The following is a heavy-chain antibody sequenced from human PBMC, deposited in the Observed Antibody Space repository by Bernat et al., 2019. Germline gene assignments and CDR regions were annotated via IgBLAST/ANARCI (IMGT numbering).Heavy chain of an antibody. D-gene: IGHD6-6*01. J-gene: IGHJ6*03. CDR1: GFTFSDYW. Sequence: EVQLVESGGGLVQPGGSLRLSCAASGFTFSDYWMTWVRQAPGKGLEWVANIKQDGSEKYYEDFVKGRFTISRDNAKNSLYLQMHSLRDEDTAVYYCARDQGYISSSGFMDVWGKGTTVTVSS. V-gene: IGHV3-7*04. CDR2: IKQDGSEK. CDR3: ARDQGYISSSGFMDV.